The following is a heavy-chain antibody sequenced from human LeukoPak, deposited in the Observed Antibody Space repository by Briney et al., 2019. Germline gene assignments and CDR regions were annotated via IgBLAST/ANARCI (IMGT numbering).Heavy chain of an antibody. J-gene: IGHJ4*02. CDR3: AKWRGSSSYFDY. D-gene: IGHD6-13*01. V-gene: IGHV3-23*01. CDR1: GFTFTNFA. Sequence: GGSLRLSCAASGFTFTNFAFNWVRQAPGKGLEWVSSISESGDDTFYADSVKGRFTISRDNSKNTLYLQMSSLRAEDTAVYYCAKWRGSSSYFDYWGQGTLVTVSS. CDR2: ISESGDDT.